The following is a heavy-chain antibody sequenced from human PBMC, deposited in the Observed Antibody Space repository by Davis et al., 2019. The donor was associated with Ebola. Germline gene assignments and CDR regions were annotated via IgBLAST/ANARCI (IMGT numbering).Heavy chain of an antibody. CDR2: ISGSGGST. D-gene: IGHD6-13*01. CDR3: AKGVAVAENYFES. J-gene: IGHJ4*02. CDR1: GFTFSTYA. V-gene: IGHV3-23*01. Sequence: GGSLRLSCAASGFTFSTYAMSWVRQAPGKGLEWVSAISGSGGSTYYADSVKGRFTISRDNSKNTLYLQMNSLRAEDTAVYYCAKGVAVAENYFESWGQGTLVTVSS.